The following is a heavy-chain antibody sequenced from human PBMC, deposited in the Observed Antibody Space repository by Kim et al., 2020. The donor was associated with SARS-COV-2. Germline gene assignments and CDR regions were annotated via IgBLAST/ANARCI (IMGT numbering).Heavy chain of an antibody. CDR3: TRPEYYYDSSGYYSRYYYYGMDV. J-gene: IGHJ6*02. CDR1: GFTFGDYA. CDR2: IRSKAYGGTT. Sequence: GGSLRLSCTASGFTFGDYAMSWVRQAPGKGLEWVGFIRSKAYGGTTEYAASVKGGFTISRDDSKSIAYLQMNSLKTEDTAVYYCTRPEYYYDSSGYYSRYYYYGMDVWGQGTTVTVSS. D-gene: IGHD3-22*01. V-gene: IGHV3-49*04.